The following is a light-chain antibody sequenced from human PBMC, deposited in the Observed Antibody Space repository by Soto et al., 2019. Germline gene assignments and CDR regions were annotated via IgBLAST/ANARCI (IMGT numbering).Light chain of an antibody. Sequence: QSALTQPPSASGSPGQSVTISRTGTTSDIGGYNYVSWYQQHPGKAPKLMIYEVTKRPSGFPDRFSGSKSGNTASLTVSGLQAEDEADYYWCSHAGSNNLGVFGGGTKVTVL. J-gene: IGLJ2*01. CDR2: EVT. V-gene: IGLV2-8*01. CDR3: CSHAGSNNLGV. CDR1: TSDIGGYNY.